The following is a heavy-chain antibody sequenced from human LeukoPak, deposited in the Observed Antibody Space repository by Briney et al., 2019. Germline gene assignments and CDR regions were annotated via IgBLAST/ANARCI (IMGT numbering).Heavy chain of an antibody. Sequence: ASVKVSCKASGYTFTSYAMHWVRQAPGQRLEWMGWISAYNGNTNYAQKLQGRVTMTTDTSTSTAYMELRSLRSDDTAVYYCARNSYQRPRDYWGQGTLVTVSS. CDR1: GYTFTSYA. D-gene: IGHD2-2*01. CDR3: ARNSYQRPRDY. V-gene: IGHV1-18*01. J-gene: IGHJ4*02. CDR2: ISAYNGNT.